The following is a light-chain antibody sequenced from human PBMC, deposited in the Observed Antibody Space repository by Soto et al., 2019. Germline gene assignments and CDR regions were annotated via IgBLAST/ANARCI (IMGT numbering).Light chain of an antibody. CDR2: STN. J-gene: IGLJ1*01. CDR1: RFDIGTNT. Sequence: QSVLAQPPSASGTPGQRVTISCFGGRFDIGTNTVNWYQQLPGTPPKLLIYSTNQRPSGVPDRFSGSKSGTSASLAISGLQSEDEADYYCAGWHENLNGRVFGTGTKLTVL. CDR3: AGWHENLNGRV. V-gene: IGLV1-44*01.